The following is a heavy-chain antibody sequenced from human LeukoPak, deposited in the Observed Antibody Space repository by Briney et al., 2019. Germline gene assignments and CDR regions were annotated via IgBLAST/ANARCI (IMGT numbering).Heavy chain of an antibody. D-gene: IGHD6-19*01. J-gene: IGHJ4*02. CDR3: ARDSGYSSGWYNVDY. CDR1: GGTFSSYA. Sequence: GASVKVSCKASGGTFSSYAISWVRQAPGQGLEWMGGIIPIFGTANYAQKFQGRVTITADESTSTAYMELSSLRSEDTAVYYCARDSGYSSGWYNVDYWGQGTLVTVSS. V-gene: IGHV1-69*13. CDR2: IIPIFGTA.